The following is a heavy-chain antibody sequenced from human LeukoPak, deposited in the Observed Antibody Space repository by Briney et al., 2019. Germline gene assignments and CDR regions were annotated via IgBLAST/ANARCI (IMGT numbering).Heavy chain of an antibody. CDR3: AKSLAAGSGSAYYCYYMDV. D-gene: IGHD3-10*01. Sequence: GGSLRLSCAASGFTFSSYAMSWVRQAPGKGLEWVSAISGSGGSTYYADSVKGRFTISRDNSKNTLYLQMNSLRAEDTAVYYCAKSLAAGSGSAYYCYYMDVWGKGTTVTVSS. CDR1: GFTFSSYA. V-gene: IGHV3-23*01. CDR2: ISGSGGST. J-gene: IGHJ6*03.